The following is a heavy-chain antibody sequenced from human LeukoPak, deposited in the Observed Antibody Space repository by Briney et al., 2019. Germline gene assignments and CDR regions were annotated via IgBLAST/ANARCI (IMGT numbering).Heavy chain of an antibody. Sequence: GGSLRLSCAASGFTFSNAWMSWVRQAPGKGLEWVSAISGSGGSTYYADSVKGRFTISRDNSKNTLYLQMNSLRAEDTAVYYCAKDPYDSSGYYFWYFDYWGQGTLVTVSS. J-gene: IGHJ4*02. CDR1: GFTFSNAW. CDR2: ISGSGGST. D-gene: IGHD3-22*01. CDR3: AKDPYDSSGYYFWYFDY. V-gene: IGHV3-23*01.